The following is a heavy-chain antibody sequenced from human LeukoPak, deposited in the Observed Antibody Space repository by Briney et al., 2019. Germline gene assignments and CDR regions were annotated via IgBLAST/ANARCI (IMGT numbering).Heavy chain of an antibody. Sequence: GESLKISCKASGYNFTTYWITWGRQVPGRGLEWMGRIDPIDSYTNYSPSFQGHVTISADKSINTAYLQWSSLKASDTAMYYCASDYGDYDWFDPWGQGTLVTVSS. CDR2: IDPIDSYT. V-gene: IGHV5-10-1*01. J-gene: IGHJ5*02. D-gene: IGHD4-17*01. CDR3: ASDYGDYDWFDP. CDR1: GYNFTTYW.